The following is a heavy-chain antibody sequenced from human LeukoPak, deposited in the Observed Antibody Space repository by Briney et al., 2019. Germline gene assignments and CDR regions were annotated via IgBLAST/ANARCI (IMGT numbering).Heavy chain of an antibody. Sequence: GGSLRLSCAASGFTFSSYSMNWVRQAPGKGLEWVSSISSSSSYIYYADSVKGRFTISRDNAKNSLYLQMNSLRAEDTAVYYCARDPQDDFWSGRGFDPWGQGTLVTVSS. J-gene: IGHJ5*02. V-gene: IGHV3-21*01. CDR2: ISSSSSYI. CDR3: ARDPQDDFWSGRGFDP. CDR1: GFTFSSYS. D-gene: IGHD3-3*01.